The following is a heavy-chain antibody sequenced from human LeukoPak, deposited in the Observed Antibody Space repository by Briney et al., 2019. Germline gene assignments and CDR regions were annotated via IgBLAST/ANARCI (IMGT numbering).Heavy chain of an antibody. CDR1: GFTFSSYG. D-gene: IGHD1-26*01. CDR2: IRYDGSNK. V-gene: IGHV3-30*02. Sequence: TGGSLRLSCAASGFTFSSYGMHWVRQAPGKGLEWVAFIRYDGSNKYYADSVKGRFTISRDSSKNTLYLQMNSLRAEDTAVYYCAKKYSTGLDPWGQGTLVTVSS. J-gene: IGHJ5*02. CDR3: AKKYSTGLDP.